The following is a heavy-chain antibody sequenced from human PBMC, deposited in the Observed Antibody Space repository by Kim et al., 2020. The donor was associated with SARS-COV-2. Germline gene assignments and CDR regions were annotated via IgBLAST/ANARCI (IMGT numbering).Heavy chain of an antibody. Sequence: GESLKISCKGSGYSFTSFWITWVRQMPGKGLEWMGRIDPDDSQTYYSPSFQGHVTISADKSVSTAYLQWSSLKASDTAMYYCARRGSIRGGPNYYYYGIDVWGQGTTVTVSS. CDR2: IDPDDSQT. D-gene: IGHD3-10*01. J-gene: IGHJ6*02. V-gene: IGHV5-10-1*01. CDR1: GYSFTSFW. CDR3: ARRGSIRGGPNYYYYGIDV.